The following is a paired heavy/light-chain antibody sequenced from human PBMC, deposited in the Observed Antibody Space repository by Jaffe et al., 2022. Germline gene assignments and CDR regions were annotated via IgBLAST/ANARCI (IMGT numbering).Heavy chain of an antibody. CDR2: IYSGGST. CDR1: GFTVSSNY. Sequence: EVQLVESGGGLVQPGGSLRLSCAASGFTVSSNYMSWVRQAPGKGLEWVSVIYSGGSTYYADSVKGRFTISRDNSKNTLYLQMNSLRAEDTAVYYCARDQEYCSSTSCYYYYYYMDVWGKGTTVTVSS. V-gene: IGHV3-66*02. J-gene: IGHJ6*03. D-gene: IGHD2-2*01. CDR3: ARDQEYCSSTSCYYYYYYMDV.
Light chain of an antibody. CDR3: NSRDSSGNHLRV. CDR2: GKN. Sequence: SSELTQDPAVSVALGQTVRITCQGDSLRSYYASWYQQKPGQAPVLVIYGKNNRPSGIPDRFSGSSSGNTASLTITGAQAEDEADYYCNSRDSSGNHLRVFGGGTKLTVL. V-gene: IGLV3-19*01. J-gene: IGLJ3*02. CDR1: SLRSYY.